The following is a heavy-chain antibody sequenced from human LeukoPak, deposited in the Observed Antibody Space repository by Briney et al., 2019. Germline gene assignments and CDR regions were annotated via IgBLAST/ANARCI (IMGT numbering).Heavy chain of an antibody. CDR3: ARAVSGSYPDAFDI. Sequence: GGSLRLSCAASGFTFSNYWMHWVRQAPGKGLVWVSRINSDGSSTSYADSVRGRFTISRDNAKNTLYLQMNSLRAEDTAVYYCARAVSGSYPDAFDIWGQGTMVTVSS. V-gene: IGHV3-74*01. D-gene: IGHD1-26*01. J-gene: IGHJ3*02. CDR1: GFTFSNYW. CDR2: INSDGSST.